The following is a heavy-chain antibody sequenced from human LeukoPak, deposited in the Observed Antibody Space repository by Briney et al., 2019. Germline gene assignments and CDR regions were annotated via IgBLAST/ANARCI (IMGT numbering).Heavy chain of an antibody. V-gene: IGHV1-24*01. CDR3: ATGYYYASGTYPFVFDY. CDR1: GYTLTELS. Sequence: GASVKVSCKVSGYTLTELSMHWVRQAPGKGLEWMGGFDPEAGETVYAQKFQGRVTVTEDTSTDTTYMELSSLRSEDTALYYCATGYYYASGTYPFVFDYWGQGTLVTVSS. D-gene: IGHD3-10*01. CDR2: FDPEAGET. J-gene: IGHJ4*02.